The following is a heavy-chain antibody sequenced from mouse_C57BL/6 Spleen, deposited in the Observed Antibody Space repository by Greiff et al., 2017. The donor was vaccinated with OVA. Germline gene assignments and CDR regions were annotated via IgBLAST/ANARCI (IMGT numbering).Heavy chain of an antibody. D-gene: IGHD2-4*01. J-gene: IGHJ3*01. CDR1: GYTFTGYW. CDR2: ILPGSGST. Sequence: VQLQESGAELMKPGASVKLSCKATGYTFTGYWIEWVKQRPGHGLEWIGEILPGSGSTNYNEKFKGKATFTADTSSTTAYVQRSSLTTEYAAIYDCAPAPIYYDYDGFAYWGQGTLVTVSA. CDR3: APAPIYYDYDGFAY. V-gene: IGHV1-9*01.